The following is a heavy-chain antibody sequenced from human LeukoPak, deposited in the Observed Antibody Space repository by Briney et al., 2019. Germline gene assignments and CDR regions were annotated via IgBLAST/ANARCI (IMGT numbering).Heavy chain of an antibody. CDR3: ERLFSSSWSLYFDY. D-gene: IGHD6-13*01. J-gene: IGHJ4*02. CDR1: GGSISSYY. V-gene: IGHV4-4*09. Sequence: SETLSLTCAVSGGSISSYYRSWIRQPPGKGLEWIGYIYTSGSTNYNPSLKSRVTISVDTSKNQFSLKLSSVTAAGPAVYYCERLFSSSWSLYFDYWGQGTLVTVSS. CDR2: IYTSGST.